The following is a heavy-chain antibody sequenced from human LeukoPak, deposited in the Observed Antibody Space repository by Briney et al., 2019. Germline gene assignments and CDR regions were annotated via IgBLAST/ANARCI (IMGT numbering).Heavy chain of an antibody. V-gene: IGHV4-34*01. CDR2: INHSGST. J-gene: IGHJ5*02. CDR3: ARAKEYGYNYGPGFGFDP. Sequence: SETLSLTCAVYGGSFSGYYWGWIRQPPGKGLECIGEINHSGSTNYGPSLKSRVTISVDTSKKQISLKLSSVTAADTAVYYCARAKEYGYNYGPGFGFDPWGQGTLVTVSS. D-gene: IGHD5-18*01. CDR1: GGSFSGYY.